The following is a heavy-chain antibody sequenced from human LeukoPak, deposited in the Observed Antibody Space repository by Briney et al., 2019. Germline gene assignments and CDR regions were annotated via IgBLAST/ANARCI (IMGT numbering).Heavy chain of an antibody. J-gene: IGHJ4*02. D-gene: IGHD3-22*01. CDR2: MYLSGAT. CDR3: AGLVGRYSSGLYYYYFDY. CDR1: GDSINSLDL. Sequence: SETLSLTCTVSGDSINSLDLWSWVRQPPGKGLEWIGEMYLSGATHSNPSVKSRVTISIDKSKNQFFLNLSSATAADAAVYYCAGLVGRYSSGLYYYYFDYWGQGTLVTVSS. V-gene: IGHV4-4*02.